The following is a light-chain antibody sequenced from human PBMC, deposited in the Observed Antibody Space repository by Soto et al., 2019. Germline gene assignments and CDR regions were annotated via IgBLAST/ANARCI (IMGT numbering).Light chain of an antibody. V-gene: IGLV2-14*03. CDR2: DVS. Sequence: QSVLTQPASVSGSPGQSITISCTGTSSDVGGYNYVSWYQHHPGKAPKLIIFDVSNRPSGVSNPFSGSKSVNTASLTISALQPEDEADYYCSSYTTSNTRQIVFGTGTKVTV. CDR1: SSDVGGYNY. CDR3: SSYTTSNTRQIV. J-gene: IGLJ1*01.